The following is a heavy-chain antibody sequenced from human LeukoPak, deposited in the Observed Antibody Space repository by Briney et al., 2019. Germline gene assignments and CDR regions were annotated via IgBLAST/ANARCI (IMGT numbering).Heavy chain of an antibody. CDR1: GVTFRSYT. CDR2: ISALSTYI. V-gene: IGHV3-21*01. D-gene: IGHD6-6*01. J-gene: IGHJ6*03. CDR3: ARGGIAGRPVYYYYMDV. Sequence: GESLRLSCAASGVTFRSYTIHSVRPAPEKGLEWASPISALSTYIYYADSVKGRFTISRDNVEKSAYLELSGLTAHDTAIYYCARGGIAGRPVYYYYMDVWGKGTTVTVSS.